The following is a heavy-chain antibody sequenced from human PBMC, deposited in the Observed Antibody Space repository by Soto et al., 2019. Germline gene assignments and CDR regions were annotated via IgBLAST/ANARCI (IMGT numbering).Heavy chain of an antibody. CDR3: ARDLDSIGLFPAAVAMHV. CDR2: TYYRSKWYN. Sequence: SQTLSLTGAISGDSVSSNSAAWNWISQSPSRGLEWLGRTYYRSKWYNDYAVSVKSRITINPDTSKNQFSLQLNSVTPEDTAVYYCARDLDSIGLFPAAVAMHVWGQGTTLTGS. V-gene: IGHV6-1*01. D-gene: IGHD6-19*01. J-gene: IGHJ6*02. CDR1: GDSVSSNSAA.